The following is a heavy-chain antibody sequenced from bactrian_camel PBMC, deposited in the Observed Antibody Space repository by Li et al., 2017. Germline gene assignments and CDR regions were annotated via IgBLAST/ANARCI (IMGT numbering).Heavy chain of an antibody. D-gene: IGHD3*01. Sequence: VQLVESGGGLVQPGGSLRLSCAASGFTYNTYYMAWARQKPGEGLRWLCSISNDGTKAWYDDSVTGRFTISRDNAKTMVYLQMNSLKSEDTALYFCTTDLRRLEVGDYWGQGTQVTVS. V-gene: IGHV3-2*01. CDR1: GFTYNTYY. CDR3: TTDLRRLEVGDY. CDR2: ISNDGTKA. J-gene: IGHJ4*01.